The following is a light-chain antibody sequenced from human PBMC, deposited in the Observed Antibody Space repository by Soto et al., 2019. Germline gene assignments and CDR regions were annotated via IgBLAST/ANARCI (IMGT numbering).Light chain of an antibody. V-gene: IGKV3-20*01. Sequence: TMSPATLSVSKGERATLSCRASESVSSSLAWYQQKPGQAPRLLIFGASTRATAIPARFSGSGSGTDFTLTISRLEPEDFAVYYCQQHGSSPIPFGQGTRLEI. CDR1: ESVSSS. J-gene: IGKJ5*01. CDR3: QQHGSSPIP. CDR2: GAS.